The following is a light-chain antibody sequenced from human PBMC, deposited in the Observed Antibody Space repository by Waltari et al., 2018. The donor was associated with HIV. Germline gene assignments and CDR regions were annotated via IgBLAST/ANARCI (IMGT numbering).Light chain of an antibody. Sequence: QSVLTPPPSASGTPGQRVTISCSGRSHNVGSNYVYWYQQLPGTAPKLLIYRNNQRPSGVPDRFSGSKSGTSASLAISGLRSEDEADYYCAAWDDSLSGRVFGGGTKLTVL. CDR1: SHNVGSNY. CDR2: RNN. CDR3: AAWDDSLSGRV. V-gene: IGLV1-47*01. J-gene: IGLJ3*02.